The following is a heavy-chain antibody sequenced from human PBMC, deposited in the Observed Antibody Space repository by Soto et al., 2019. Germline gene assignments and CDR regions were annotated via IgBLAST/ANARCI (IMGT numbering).Heavy chain of an antibody. V-gene: IGHV4-34*01. D-gene: IGHD2-21*02. CDR2: INHSGST. CDR3: ASVTGRYYYGMDV. Sequence: QVQLQQWGAGLLKPSETLSLTCAVYGGSFSGYYWGWIRQPPGKGLEWIGEINHSGSTNYNPSLKSRVTISVDTSKNQFSLKRSSVTAADTAVYYCASVTGRYYYGMDVWGQGTTVTVSS. J-gene: IGHJ6*02. CDR1: GGSFSGYY.